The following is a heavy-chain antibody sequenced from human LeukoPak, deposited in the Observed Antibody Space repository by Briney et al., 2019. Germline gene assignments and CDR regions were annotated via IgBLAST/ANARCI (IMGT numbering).Heavy chain of an antibody. Sequence: SETLSLTCTVSGGSISSYCWSWIRQPPGKGLEWIGYIYYSGSTNYNPSLKSRVTISVDTSKNQFSLKLSSVTAADTAVYYCASTGYSGYESNYWGQGTLVTVSS. J-gene: IGHJ4*02. CDR1: GGSISSYC. CDR3: ASTGYSGYESNY. CDR2: IYYSGST. V-gene: IGHV4-59*01. D-gene: IGHD5-12*01.